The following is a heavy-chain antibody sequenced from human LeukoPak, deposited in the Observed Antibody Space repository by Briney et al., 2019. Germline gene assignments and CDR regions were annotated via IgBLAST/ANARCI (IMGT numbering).Heavy chain of an antibody. Sequence: GGSLRLSCAASGFTFSSYAMHWVRQAPGKGLEWVAVISYDGSNKYYADSVKGRFTISRDNSKNTLYLQMNSLRAEDTAVYYCARVSVTTDAFDIWGQGTMVTVSS. D-gene: IGHD4-17*01. CDR3: ARVSVTTDAFDI. CDR1: GFTFSSYA. J-gene: IGHJ3*02. CDR2: ISYDGSNK. V-gene: IGHV3-30-3*01.